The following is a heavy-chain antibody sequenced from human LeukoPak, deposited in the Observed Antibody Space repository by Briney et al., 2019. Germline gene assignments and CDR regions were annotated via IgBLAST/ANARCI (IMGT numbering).Heavy chain of an antibody. D-gene: IGHD6-19*01. V-gene: IGHV4-34*01. CDR3: ARYSVEGIAVAGDSFDY. J-gene: IGHJ4*02. CDR2: INHSGST. CDR1: GGSFSGYY. Sequence: SETLSLTCAVYGGSFSGYYWSWIRQPPGKGLEWIGEINHSGSTNYNPSLKSRVTISVDTSKNQFSLKLSSVTAADTAVYYCARYSVEGIAVAGDSFDYWGQGTLVTVSS.